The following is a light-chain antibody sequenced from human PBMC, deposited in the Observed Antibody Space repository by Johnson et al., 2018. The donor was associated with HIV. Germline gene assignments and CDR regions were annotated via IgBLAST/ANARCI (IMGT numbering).Light chain of an antibody. CDR1: SSNIGNNY. V-gene: IGLV1-51*01. J-gene: IGLJ1*01. CDR3: GAWDSGLTAHFV. CDR2: DNN. Sequence: QSVLTQPPSVSAAPGQKVTISCSGSSSNIGNNYVSWYQQLPGTAPKLLIYDNNKRPSGIPDRFSGSKSGTSATLGITGLQTGDEADYYCGAWDSGLTAHFVFGTVTKITVL.